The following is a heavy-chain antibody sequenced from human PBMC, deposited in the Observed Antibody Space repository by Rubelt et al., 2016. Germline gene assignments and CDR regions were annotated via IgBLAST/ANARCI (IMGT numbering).Heavy chain of an antibody. D-gene: IGHD3-10*01. CDR2: INPNSGGT. CDR1: GYTFTSYG. Sequence: QVQLVQSGAEVKKPGASVTVSCKASGYTFTSYGISWVRQAPGQGLEWMGWINPNSGGTNYAQKFQGVVTMTRETYISTAYMELSRLRSDDTAVYYWARGPRDYYYYYMDVWGKGTTVTVSS. V-gene: IGHV1-2*02. J-gene: IGHJ6*03. CDR3: ARGPRDYYYYYMDV.